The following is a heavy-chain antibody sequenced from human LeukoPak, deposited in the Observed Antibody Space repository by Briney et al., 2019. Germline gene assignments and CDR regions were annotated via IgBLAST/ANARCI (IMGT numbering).Heavy chain of an antibody. Sequence: SETLSLTCTVSGGSISSSSYYWGWIRQPPGRGLEWIGSIYYSGSSCYNPSLKSRVTISVDTSKNQFSLKLSSATAADTAVYYCARTVPGSYYKNGMDVWGQGTTVTVSS. CDR1: GGSISSSSYY. CDR3: ARTVPGSYYKNGMDV. D-gene: IGHD3-10*01. J-gene: IGHJ6*02. V-gene: IGHV4-39*01. CDR2: IYYSGSS.